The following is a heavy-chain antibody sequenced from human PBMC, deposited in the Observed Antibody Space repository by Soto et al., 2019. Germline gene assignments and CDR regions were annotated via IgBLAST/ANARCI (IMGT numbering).Heavy chain of an antibody. CDR1: GFTFSSYA. V-gene: IGHV3-64D*06. D-gene: IGHD2-15*01. CDR3: VKNPRYCSGGSCYRYYYGMDV. J-gene: IGHJ6*02. Sequence: GGSLRLSCSASGFTFSSYAMHWVRQAPGKGLEYVSAISSNGGSTYYADSVKGRFTISRDNSKNTLYLQMSSLRAEDTAVYYCVKNPRYCSGGSCYRYYYGMDVWGQGTTVIVSS. CDR2: ISSNGGST.